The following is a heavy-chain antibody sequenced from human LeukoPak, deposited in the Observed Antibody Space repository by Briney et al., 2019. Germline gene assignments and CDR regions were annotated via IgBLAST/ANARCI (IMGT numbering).Heavy chain of an antibody. CDR2: ISYDGSNK. J-gene: IGHJ4*02. CDR3: AREAGELTFVDY. D-gene: IGHD3-16*02. Sequence: GGSLRLSCAASGFTFSSYGMHWVRQAPGKGLEWVAVISYDGSNKYYADSVKGRFTISRDNSKNTLYLQMNSLRAEDTAVYYCAREAGELTFVDYWGQGTLVTVSS. CDR1: GFTFSSYG. V-gene: IGHV3-30*19.